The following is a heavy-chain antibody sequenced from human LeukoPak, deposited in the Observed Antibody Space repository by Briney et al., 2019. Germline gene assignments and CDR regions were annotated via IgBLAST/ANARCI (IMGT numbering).Heavy chain of an antibody. J-gene: IGHJ5*02. D-gene: IGHD1-1*01. CDR2: INRDGSEK. CDR3: ARNGGRQRHSLDWFDP. CDR1: GFTFSSYA. Sequence: PGGSLRLSCAASGFTFSSYAMSWVRQAPGKGLQWVASINRDGSEKHPVDSVKGRFTISRDNAKNSVFLEMSSLRAEDTAVYYCARNGGRQRHSLDWFDPWGQGILVTVSS. V-gene: IGHV3-7*03.